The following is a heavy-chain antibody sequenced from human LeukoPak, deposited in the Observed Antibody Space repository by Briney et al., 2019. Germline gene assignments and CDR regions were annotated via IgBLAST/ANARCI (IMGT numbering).Heavy chain of an antibody. J-gene: IGHJ4*02. D-gene: IGHD3-10*01. CDR1: GFTFSSYS. Sequence: GGSLRLSCAASGFTFSSYSMNWVRQAPGKGLEWVSSISSSSSYIYYADSVKGRFTISRDNAKNSLYLQMNSLRAEDTAVYYCARTSAEVRFGEFDYWGQGTLVTVSS. CDR3: ARTSAEVRFGEFDY. CDR2: ISSSSSYI. V-gene: IGHV3-21*01.